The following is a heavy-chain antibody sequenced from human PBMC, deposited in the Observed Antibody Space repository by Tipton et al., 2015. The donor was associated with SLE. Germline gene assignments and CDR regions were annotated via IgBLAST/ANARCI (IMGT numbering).Heavy chain of an antibody. V-gene: IGHV3-48*03. CDR2: ISSSGTTI. CDR3: ARQSRDGDYFDF. CDR1: GFTFHTYD. Sequence: SLRLSCAASGFTFHTYDMTWVRQAPGKGLEWVSYISSSGTTIYYADSVKGRFTISRDNAKNSLSLQMNSLRADDTAVYYCARQSRDGDYFDFWGQGTLVTVSS. D-gene: IGHD4-17*01. J-gene: IGHJ4*02.